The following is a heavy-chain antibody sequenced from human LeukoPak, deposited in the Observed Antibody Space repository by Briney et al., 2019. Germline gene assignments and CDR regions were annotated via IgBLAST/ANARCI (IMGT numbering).Heavy chain of an antibody. D-gene: IGHD6-13*01. CDR2: MNPNSGNT. V-gene: IGHV1-8*01. Sequence: GASVKVSCKASGYTFTSYDINWVRQATGQGLEWMGWMNPNSGNTGYAQKFQGRVTMTRNTPISTAYMELSSLRSEDTAVYYCARDPPGSSPPSYYYGMDVWGQGTTVTVSS. CDR1: GYTFTSYD. CDR3: ARDPPGSSPPSYYYGMDV. J-gene: IGHJ6*02.